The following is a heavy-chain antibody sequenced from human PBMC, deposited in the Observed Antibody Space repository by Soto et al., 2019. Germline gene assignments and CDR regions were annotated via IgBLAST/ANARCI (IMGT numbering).Heavy chain of an antibody. D-gene: IGHD3-16*01. CDR2: ISGSAGT. CDR1: GFTFRTYA. V-gene: IGHV3-23*01. CDR3: VRPRPSGENYGMDV. Sequence: EVQLLESGGGLIQPGGSLRLSCTASGFTFRTYAMTWFRQAPGRGLEWVSAISGSAGTFYATSVKGRFTISRDSSKNTLFLQMDSLRAEDTAVYYCVRPRPSGENYGMDVWGQGTTVTVSS. J-gene: IGHJ6*02.